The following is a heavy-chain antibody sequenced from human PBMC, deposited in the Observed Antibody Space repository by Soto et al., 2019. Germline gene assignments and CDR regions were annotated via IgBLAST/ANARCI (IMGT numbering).Heavy chain of an antibody. CDR2: IIPIIGTT. Sequence: ASVKVSCKASEDTFSSYAINWVRQAPGQGLEWMGGIIPIIGTTNYAQKFQDRVTITADESTSTAYMELSSLRFEDTAVYYCARVDYGGNIWFDPWGQGTLVTVSS. CDR3: ARVDYGGNIWFDP. CDR1: EDTFSSYA. J-gene: IGHJ5*02. D-gene: IGHD2-15*01. V-gene: IGHV1-69*13.